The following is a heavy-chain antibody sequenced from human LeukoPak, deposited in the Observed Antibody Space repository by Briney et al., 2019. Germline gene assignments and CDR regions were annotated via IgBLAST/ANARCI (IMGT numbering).Heavy chain of an antibody. CDR2: ISAYNGNA. D-gene: IGHD1-26*01. CDR1: GYTFTSYG. J-gene: IGHJ1*01. CDR3: ARDRVPSGSSEAQH. Sequence: ASVKVSCKASGYTFTSYGISWVRQAPGQGLEWMGWISAYNGNANYAQKLQGRVTMTTDTSTSTAYMELRSLGSDDTAVYYCARDRVPSGSSEAQHWGQGTLVTVSS. V-gene: IGHV1-18*01.